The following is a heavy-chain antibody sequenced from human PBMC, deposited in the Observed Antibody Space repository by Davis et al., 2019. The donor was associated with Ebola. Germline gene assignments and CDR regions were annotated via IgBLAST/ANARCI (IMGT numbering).Heavy chain of an antibody. V-gene: IGHV4-34*01. J-gene: IGHJ4*02. D-gene: IGHD3-10*01. CDR2: INHSGST. Sequence: PSETLSLTCAVYGGSFSGYYWSWIRQPPGKGLEWIGEINHSGSTNYNPSLKSRVTISVDTSKSQFSLKLSSVTAADTAVYYCASSTSTYYYGNWGQGTLATVSS. CDR1: GGSFSGYY. CDR3: ASSTSTYYYGN.